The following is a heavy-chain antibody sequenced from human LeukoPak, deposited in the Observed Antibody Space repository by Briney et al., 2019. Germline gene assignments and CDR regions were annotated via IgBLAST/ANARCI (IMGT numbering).Heavy chain of an antibody. Sequence: GGSLRLSCAASGFTVSSSYMSWVRQAPGKGLEWVSVIHSGGNTYYADSVKGRFTISRDNSKNTMYLQMNSLRAEDTAVCYCTRDLNSGGSCWGQGTLVIVSS. CDR2: IHSGGNT. CDR3: TRDLNSGGSC. V-gene: IGHV3-53*01. J-gene: IGHJ4*02. CDR1: GFTVSSSY. D-gene: IGHD2-15*01.